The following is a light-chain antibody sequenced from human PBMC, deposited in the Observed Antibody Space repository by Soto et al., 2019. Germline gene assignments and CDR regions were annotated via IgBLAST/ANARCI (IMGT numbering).Light chain of an antibody. Sequence: AIQVTQSPTSLSASVGDRVTITCRSSQDIRNYLGWYQQKPGKAPQLLIYGASSLQRGVSSRFSGSGFGTDFTLTISSLQPEDSATYYCLRDRSHFWTFGQGTKGEI. CDR3: LRDRSHFWT. CDR2: GAS. CDR1: QDIRNY. V-gene: IGKV1-6*01. J-gene: IGKJ1*01.